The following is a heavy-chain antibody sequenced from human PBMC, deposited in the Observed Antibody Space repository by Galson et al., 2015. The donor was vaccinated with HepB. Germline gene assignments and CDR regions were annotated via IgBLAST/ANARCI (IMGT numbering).Heavy chain of an antibody. Sequence: ETLSLTCAVYGGSFSGYYWSWIRQPPGKGLEWIGEINHSGSTNYNPSLKSRVTISVDTSKNQFSLKLSSVTAADTAVYYCARGESPEAAPAPPVVPAAIEEEDWFDPWGQGTLVTVSS. CDR2: INHSGST. CDR3: ARGESPEAAPAPPVVPAAIEEEDWFDP. J-gene: IGHJ5*02. CDR1: GGSFSGYY. D-gene: IGHD2-2*02. V-gene: IGHV4-34*01.